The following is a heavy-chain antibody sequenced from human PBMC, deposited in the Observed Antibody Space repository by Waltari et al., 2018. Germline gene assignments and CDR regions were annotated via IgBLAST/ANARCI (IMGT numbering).Heavy chain of an antibody. CDR2: IRHDASNK. D-gene: IGHD1-1*01. V-gene: IGHV3-30*02. Sequence: QVQVVESGGGVVRPGGSLRLSCAASGFPFTSYAMHWVRQAPGKGLEWIAFIRHDASNKFYVDSVKGRFTISRDVSSHTLYLQMDRLRPEDTAVYFCQFVHWNGDFDFWGQGTLVTVSS. CDR3: QFVHWNGDFDF. CDR1: GFPFTSYA. J-gene: IGHJ4*02.